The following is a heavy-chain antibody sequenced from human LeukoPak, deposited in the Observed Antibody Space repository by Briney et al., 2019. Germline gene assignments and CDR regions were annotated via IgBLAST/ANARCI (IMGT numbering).Heavy chain of an antibody. CDR1: GGSISSYY. D-gene: IGHD2-2*03. CDR2: IYYSGST. Sequence: SETLSLTCTVSGGSISSYYWSWIRQPPGKGLEWIGYIYYSGSTNYNPSLESRVTISVDTSKNQFSLKLSSVTAADTAVYYCARDVGYCSSTSCYPSYNWFDPWGQGTLVTVSS. J-gene: IGHJ5*02. CDR3: ARDVGYCSSTSCYPSYNWFDP. V-gene: IGHV4-59*01.